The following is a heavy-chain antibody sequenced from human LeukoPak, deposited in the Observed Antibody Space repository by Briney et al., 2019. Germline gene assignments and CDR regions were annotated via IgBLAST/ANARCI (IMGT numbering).Heavy chain of an antibody. D-gene: IGHD3-3*01. J-gene: IGHJ4*02. Sequence: PGRSLRLSCAASGFTFSSYGMHWVRRAPGKGLEWVAVIWYDGSNKYYADSVKGRFTISRDNSKNTLYLQMNSLRAEDTAVYYCARATGFEWLLIDYWGQGTLVTVSS. CDR3: ARATGFEWLLIDY. CDR1: GFTFSSYG. CDR2: IWYDGSNK. V-gene: IGHV3-33*01.